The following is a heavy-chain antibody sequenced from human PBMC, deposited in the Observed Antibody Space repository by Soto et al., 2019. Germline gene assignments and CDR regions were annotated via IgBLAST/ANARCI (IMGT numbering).Heavy chain of an antibody. CDR2: MNPNSANT. J-gene: IGHJ4*02. CDR3: ARAIRNQLLSDY. D-gene: IGHD1-26*01. Sequence: QVQLVQSGAEVKQPGASVKVSCRASGYTFSNYDITWVRQATGQGLEWMGWMNPNSANTSYAQKFQGRVTMTRDTSISTAYMELNSLTSEDTAVYYCARAIRNQLLSDYWGQGTLVTVSS. CDR1: GYTFSNYD. V-gene: IGHV1-8*01.